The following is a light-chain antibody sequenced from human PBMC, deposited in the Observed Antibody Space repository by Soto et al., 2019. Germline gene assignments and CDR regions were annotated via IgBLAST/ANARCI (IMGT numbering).Light chain of an antibody. V-gene: IGKV3-20*01. CDR2: GAS. CDR3: QQYGSSPQT. CDR1: QSVSSSY. J-gene: IGKJ1*01. Sequence: EIVLTQSPGTLSLSPGERATLSCRASQSVSSSYLAWYKQKPGQAPRLLIYGASSRATGIPDRFSGRGSGTDFTLTMSRLEPEDFAVYYCQQYGSSPQTFGQGPKVEIK.